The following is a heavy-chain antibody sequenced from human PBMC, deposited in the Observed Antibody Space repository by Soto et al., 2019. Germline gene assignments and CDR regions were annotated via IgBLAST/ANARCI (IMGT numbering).Heavy chain of an antibody. J-gene: IGHJ5*02. CDR1: GYTFTSYP. D-gene: IGHD2-15*01. V-gene: IGHV1-3*04. Sequence: ASVKVSCKASGYTFTSYPIHWLRQAPGQRLEWMGWINTGNGYTKYSQKFQARVTITRDTSASTSYMQLSRLRSEDTAVYYCARDRGGYCSGGSCSEAWFDPWG. CDR2: INTGNGYT. CDR3: ARDRGGYCSGGSCSEAWFDP.